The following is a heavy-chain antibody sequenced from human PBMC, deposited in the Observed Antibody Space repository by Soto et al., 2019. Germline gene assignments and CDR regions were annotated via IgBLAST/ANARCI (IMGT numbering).Heavy chain of an antibody. D-gene: IGHD2-8*01. J-gene: IGHJ5*02. CDR3: ASHVIVLMVYAIYNWLDP. Sequence: SETLSLTCTVSGGSISSSSYYWGWIRQPPGKGLEGIGSIYYSGSTYYNPSLKSRVTISVDTSKNHFSLKLSSVTAADTAVYYCASHVIVLMVYAIYNWLDPWGQGTLVTVSS. CDR2: IYYSGST. CDR1: GGSISSSSYY. V-gene: IGHV4-39*02.